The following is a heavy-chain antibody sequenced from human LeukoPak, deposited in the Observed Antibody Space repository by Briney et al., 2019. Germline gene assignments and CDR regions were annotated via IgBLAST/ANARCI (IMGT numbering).Heavy chain of an antibody. J-gene: IGHJ4*02. CDR2: IYTSEST. D-gene: IGHD1-26*01. CDR3: ARDRGSYPYYFDY. CDR1: VGSIINNY. V-gene: IGHV4-4*07. Sequence: PSGTLSHTRTVSVGSIINNYWNWLWQPAGKGLEGIGNIYTSESTNYNPSLKRRVTISLDKYKNQFSLKLSSVTAAATAVYYCARDRGSYPYYFDYWGQGTLVTVSS.